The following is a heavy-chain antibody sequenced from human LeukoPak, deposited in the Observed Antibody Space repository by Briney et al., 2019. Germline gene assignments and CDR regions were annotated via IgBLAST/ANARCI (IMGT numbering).Heavy chain of an antibody. Sequence: ASVKVSCKASGYTFTSYGISWVRQAPGQGLEWMGWISAYNGNTNYAQKLQGRVTMTTDTSTSTAYMELRSLRSDDTAVYYCARGAVTFGGVIVKSIWDQGTLVTVSS. V-gene: IGHV1-18*01. CDR1: GYTFTSYG. D-gene: IGHD3-16*02. CDR3: ARGAVTFGGVIVKSI. CDR2: ISAYNGNT. J-gene: IGHJ4*02.